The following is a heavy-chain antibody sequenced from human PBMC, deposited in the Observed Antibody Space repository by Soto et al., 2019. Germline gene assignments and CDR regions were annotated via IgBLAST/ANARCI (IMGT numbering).Heavy chain of an antibody. CDR3: TTSLHRGIVVAGNRPLGY. J-gene: IGHJ4*02. CDR2: IKSKTDGGTT. CDR1: GFTVSNAW. V-gene: IGHV3-15*01. Sequence: EVQLVESGGGLVKPGGSLRLSCAAAGFTVSNAWMSWVRQAPGPGLEWVGRIKSKTDGGTTDYAARVKGRFTISRDDAKNTLYLQLNSLKTVDTAVYYCTTSLHRGIVVAGNRPLGYWGQGTLVTGSS. D-gene: IGHD6-19*01.